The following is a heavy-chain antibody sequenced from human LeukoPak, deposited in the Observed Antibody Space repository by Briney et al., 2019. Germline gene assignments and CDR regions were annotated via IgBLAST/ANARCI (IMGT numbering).Heavy chain of an antibody. D-gene: IGHD2-2*01. V-gene: IGHV1-2*02. CDR2: INPNSGGT. J-gene: IGHJ4*02. CDR3: ARDTFLSSYCSTSCYVQYFDY. CDR1: GYTFTSYY. Sequence: ASVKVSCKASGYTFTSYYMHWVRQAPGQGLEWMGWINPNSGGTNYAQKFQGRVTMTRDTSISTAYMELSRLRSDDTAVYYCARDTFLSSYCSTSCYVQYFDYWGQGTLVTVSS.